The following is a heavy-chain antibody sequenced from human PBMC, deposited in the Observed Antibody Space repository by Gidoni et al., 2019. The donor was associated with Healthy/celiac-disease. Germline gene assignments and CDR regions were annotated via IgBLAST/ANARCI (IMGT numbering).Heavy chain of an antibody. V-gene: IGHV4-34*01. CDR1: GGSFSGYY. D-gene: IGHD6-19*01. CDR3: AGRSAPGYSSGWYYFDY. Sequence: QVQLQQWGAGLLKPSETLSLTCAVSGGSFSGYYWSWIRQPPGKGLEWIGEINHSGSTNYNPSLKSRVTISVDTSKNQFSLKLSSVTAADTAVYYCAGRSAPGYSSGWYYFDYWGQGTLVTVSS. CDR2: INHSGST. J-gene: IGHJ4*02.